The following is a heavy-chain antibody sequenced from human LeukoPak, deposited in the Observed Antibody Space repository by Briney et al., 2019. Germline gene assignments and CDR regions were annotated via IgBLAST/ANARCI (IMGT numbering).Heavy chain of an antibody. CDR3: ARDRGAWFEELDFDY. V-gene: IGHV3-74*01. Sequence: GGSLRLSCAASGFTFSSYWMHWVRQVPGKGLMWVSRIKTDGSSTSYADSVKGRFTISRDNAKNTLYLQMNSLRVEDTAVYYCARDRGAWFEELDFDYWGQGTLVTVSS. CDR2: IKTDGSST. CDR1: GFTFSSYW. D-gene: IGHD3-10*01. J-gene: IGHJ4*02.